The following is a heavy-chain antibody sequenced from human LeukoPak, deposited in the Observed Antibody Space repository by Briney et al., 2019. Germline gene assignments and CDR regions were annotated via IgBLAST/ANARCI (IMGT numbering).Heavy chain of an antibody. V-gene: IGHV4-4*02. CDR3: ASKLTAVAGYFDC. D-gene: IGHD6-19*01. J-gene: IGHJ4*02. CDR2: IHHSGST. Sequence: SETLSLTCAISGGSISSSKWWSWVRQPPGKGLEWIGEIHHSGSTNYNPSLKSRVTISVDKSKNQFSLKLSSVTAADTAVYYCASKLTAVAGYFDCWGQGTLVTVSS. CDR1: GGSISSSKW.